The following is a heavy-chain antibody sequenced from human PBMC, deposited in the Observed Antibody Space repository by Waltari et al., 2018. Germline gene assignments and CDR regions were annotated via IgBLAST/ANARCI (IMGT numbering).Heavy chain of an antibody. V-gene: IGHV1-69-2*01. J-gene: IGHJ5*02. CDR3: ATSLLAYCSSTSCSDWFDP. D-gene: IGHD2-2*01. Sequence: EVQLVQSGAEVKKPGATVKISCKAPGYTFTDYYMHWVQQAPGKGLEWMGRVDPEDGETIYAEKFQGRVTITADTSTDTAYMELSSLRSEDTAVYYCATSLLAYCSSTSCSDWFDPWGQGTLVTVSS. CDR2: VDPEDGET. CDR1: GYTFTDYY.